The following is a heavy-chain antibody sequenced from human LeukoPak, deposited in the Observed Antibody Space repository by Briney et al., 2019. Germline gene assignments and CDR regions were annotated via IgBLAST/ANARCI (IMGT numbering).Heavy chain of an antibody. CDR2: ISYDGSNK. V-gene: IGHV3-30*04. CDR3: AKDLYSSGWYAFQH. J-gene: IGHJ1*01. D-gene: IGHD6-19*01. CDR1: GFTFSSYA. Sequence: GRSLRLSCAASGFTFSSYAMHWVRQAPGKGLEWVAVISYDGSNKYYADSVKGRFTISRDNSKNTLYLQMNSLRAEDTAVYYCAKDLYSSGWYAFQHWGQGTLVTVSS.